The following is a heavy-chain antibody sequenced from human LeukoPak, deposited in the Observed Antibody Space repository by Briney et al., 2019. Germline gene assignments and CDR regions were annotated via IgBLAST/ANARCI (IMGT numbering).Heavy chain of an antibody. CDR3: ARGGRGSSGWYRNYYYMDV. CDR1: GGSISSNSYY. CDR2: IYYSGST. D-gene: IGHD6-19*01. J-gene: IGHJ6*03. V-gene: IGHV4-39*07. Sequence: KASETLSLTCTVSGGSISSNSYYWGWLRQSPGKGLEWIGRIYYSGSTYYNPSLKSRVTISVDTSKNQFSLKLSSVTAADTAVYYCARGGRGSSGWYRNYYYMDVWGKGTTVTVSS.